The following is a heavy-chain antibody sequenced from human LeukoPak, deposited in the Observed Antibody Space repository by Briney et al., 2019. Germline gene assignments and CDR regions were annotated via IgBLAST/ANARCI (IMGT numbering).Heavy chain of an antibody. CDR3: ARDDYDSSGGAFDI. V-gene: IGHV3-33*01. CDR2: IWYDGSNK. D-gene: IGHD3-22*01. Sequence: GGSLRLFCAASGFTFSSYGMHWVRQAPGKGLEWVAVIWYDGSNKYYADSVKGRFTISRDNSKNTLYLQMNSLRAEDTAVYYCARDDYDSSGGAFDIWGQGTMVTVSS. J-gene: IGHJ3*02. CDR1: GFTFSSYG.